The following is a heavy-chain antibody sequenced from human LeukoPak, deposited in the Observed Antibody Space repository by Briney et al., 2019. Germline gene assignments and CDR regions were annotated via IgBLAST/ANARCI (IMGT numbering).Heavy chain of an antibody. Sequence: PGGSLRLSCAASGFTFSSYGMHWVCQAPGKGLEWVAFIRYDGSNKYYAASVKGRFTISRDNSKNTLYLQMNSLRAEDTAVYYCAKDLYYYDSSGYYGLFDYWGQGTLVTVSS. D-gene: IGHD3-22*01. CDR1: GFTFSSYG. CDR3: AKDLYYYDSSGYYGLFDY. J-gene: IGHJ4*02. CDR2: IRYDGSNK. V-gene: IGHV3-30*02.